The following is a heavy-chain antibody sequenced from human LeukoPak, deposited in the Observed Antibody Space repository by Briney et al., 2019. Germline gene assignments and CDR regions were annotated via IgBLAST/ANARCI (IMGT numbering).Heavy chain of an antibody. CDR1: GGSISSSSYY. CDR2: IYYSGST. J-gene: IGHJ4*02. CDR3: ARLGRYYYDSSGFDY. D-gene: IGHD3-22*01. Sequence: SETLSLTCTVSGGSISSSSYYWGWIRQPPGKGLEWIGSIYYSGSTYYNPSLKSRVTISVDTSKNQFSLKLSSVTAADTAVHYCARLGRYYYDSSGFDYWGQGTLVTVSS. V-gene: IGHV4-39*01.